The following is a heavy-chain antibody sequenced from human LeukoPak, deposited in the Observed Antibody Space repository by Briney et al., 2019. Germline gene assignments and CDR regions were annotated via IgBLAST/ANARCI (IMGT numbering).Heavy chain of an antibody. D-gene: IGHD3-3*01. CDR2: ISYDGSNK. Sequence: AGGSLRLSCAASGFTFSSYAMHWVRQAPGKGLEWVAVISYDGSNKYYADSVKGRFTISRDNSKNTLYLQMNSLRVEDTAVYYCAKQYDFWSGPDYWGQGTLVTVSS. V-gene: IGHV3-30-3*02. J-gene: IGHJ4*02. CDR3: AKQYDFWSGPDY. CDR1: GFTFSSYA.